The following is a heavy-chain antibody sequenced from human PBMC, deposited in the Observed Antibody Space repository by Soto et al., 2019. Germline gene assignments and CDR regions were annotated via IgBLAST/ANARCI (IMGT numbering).Heavy chain of an antibody. V-gene: IGHV3-23*01. CDR3: AKGRLLVLLLPPFTP. D-gene: IGHD3-3*01. CDR1: GFTFNNYA. J-gene: IGHJ5*02. Sequence: EVHLLESGGGLIQPGGSLRLSCAASGFTFNNYAMAWVRQAPGKGLEWVSSIINTGDSRYYADSVKGRFTISRDNSKKRLNWQRTSRAANTPAVNYWAKGRLLVLLLPPFTPGGQEPW. CDR2: IINTGDSR.